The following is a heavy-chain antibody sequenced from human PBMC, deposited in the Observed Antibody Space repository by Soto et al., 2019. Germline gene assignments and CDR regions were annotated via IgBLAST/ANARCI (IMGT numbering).Heavy chain of an antibody. J-gene: IGHJ3*02. Sequence: EVQLVESGGDLVQPGGSLRLSCAASGFSFGSSWMTWVRQAPGKGLEWVANIKKDGSKINYVDSVRGRFTVSRDNAKNSLYLEMNSLRAEDTALYYCARDVSPGSSSLYLDAFDIWGQWTMVTVSS. CDR1: GFSFGSSW. D-gene: IGHD6-13*01. CDR3: ARDVSPGSSSLYLDAFDI. CDR2: IKKDGSKI. V-gene: IGHV3-7*05.